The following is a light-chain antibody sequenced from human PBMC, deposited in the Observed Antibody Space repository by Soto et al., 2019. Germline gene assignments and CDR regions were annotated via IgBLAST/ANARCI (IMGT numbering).Light chain of an antibody. J-gene: IGLJ2*01. CDR1: SSDVGGYNY. V-gene: IGLV2-14*01. CDR3: SSYTSSSTLVV. CDR2: DVS. Sequence: QSVLTQPASVSGSPGQSVTLSFTGTSSDVGGYNYVSWYQQHPGKAPKLMIYDVSNRPSGVSNRFSGSKSGNTASLTISGLQAEDEADYYCSSYTSSSTLVVFGGGTKLTVL.